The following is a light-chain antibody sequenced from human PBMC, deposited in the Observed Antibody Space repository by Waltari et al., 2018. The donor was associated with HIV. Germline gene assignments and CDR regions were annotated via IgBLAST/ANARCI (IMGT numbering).Light chain of an antibody. J-gene: IGKJ1*01. Sequence: IVMTQSPLSLLVTPGEPSFIPCRSSQSRVRTDGDHYLDWYVQKPGQSPQVLIYMASSRAAGAPDRFSGSGSGTDFTLKISRVEAEDVGVYYCKQGLRTPWTFGQGTKVEIK. CDR2: MAS. CDR3: KQGLRTPWT. CDR1: QSRVRTDGDHY. V-gene: IGKV2-28*01.